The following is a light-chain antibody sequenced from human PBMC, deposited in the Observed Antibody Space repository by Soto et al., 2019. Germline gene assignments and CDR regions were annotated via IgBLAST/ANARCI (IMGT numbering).Light chain of an antibody. Sequence: DMQMTQSPSSLSASLGQRVGMTCXASQSISSYLNWYQQKPGKAPKLLIYAASSLQSGVPSRFSGSGSGTDFTLTISSLQPEDFATYYCQQSYSTPRTFGQGTRLEIK. J-gene: IGKJ5*01. V-gene: IGKV1-39*01. CDR2: AAS. CDR1: QSISSY. CDR3: QQSYSTPRT.